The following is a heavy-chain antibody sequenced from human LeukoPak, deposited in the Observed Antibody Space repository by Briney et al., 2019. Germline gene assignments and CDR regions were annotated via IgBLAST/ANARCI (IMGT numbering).Heavy chain of an antibody. CDR1: GGSFSGYY. J-gene: IGHJ4*02. Sequence: PSETLSLTCAVYGGSFSGYYWSWIRQPPGKGLEWIGEINHSGSTNYNPSLKSRVTISVDTSKNQFSLKLSSVTAADTAVYYCARAQRYYYGSGSYSPIDYWGQGTLVTVSS. CDR3: ARAQRYYYGSGSYSPIDY. V-gene: IGHV4-34*01. D-gene: IGHD3-10*01. CDR2: INHSGST.